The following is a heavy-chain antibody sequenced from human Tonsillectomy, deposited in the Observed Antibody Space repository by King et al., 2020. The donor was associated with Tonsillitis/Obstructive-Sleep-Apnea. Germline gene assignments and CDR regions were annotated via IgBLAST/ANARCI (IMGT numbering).Heavy chain of an antibody. CDR2: IWYDGSNK. V-gene: IGHV3-33*01. Sequence: VQLVESGGGVVQPGRSLRLSCAASGFTFSSYGMHWVRQAPGKGLEWVAGIWYDGSNKYYADSVKGRFTISRDNSKNTLYLQMNSLRAEDTAVYYCARDPVTMVRGGNYYYMDVWGKGTTVTVSS. CDR3: ARDPVTMVRGGNYYYMDV. J-gene: IGHJ6*03. CDR1: GFTFSSYG. D-gene: IGHD3-10*01.